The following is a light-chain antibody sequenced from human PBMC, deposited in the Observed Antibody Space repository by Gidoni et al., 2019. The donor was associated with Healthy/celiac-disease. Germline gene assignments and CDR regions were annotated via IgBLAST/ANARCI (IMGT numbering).Light chain of an antibody. CDR2: DAS. V-gene: IGKV3-11*01. J-gene: IGKJ3*01. CDR3: QQRSNWAPGT. CDR1: QSVRSY. Sequence: IVFTQSPATLSFSPGERAPLSCRASQSVRSYLAWYQQKPGQAPRLLIYDASNRATGSPARDRGRGAGADFTLRISSREPEEFAGYYCQQRSNWAPGTFGPGTKVDIK.